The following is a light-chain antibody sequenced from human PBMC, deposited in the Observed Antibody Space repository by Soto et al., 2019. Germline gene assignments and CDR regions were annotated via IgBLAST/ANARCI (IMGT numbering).Light chain of an antibody. V-gene: IGLV2-11*01. CDR3: CSYADNYSYV. CDR2: DVS. J-gene: IGLJ1*01. CDR1: SSDVGAYNY. Sequence: QSALAQPRSVSGSPGQSVTISCTGTSSDVGAYNYVSWYQQHPGKAPKLMTYDVSKRPSRVPDRFSGSKSGNTASLTISGLQAEDEADYYCCSYADNYSYVFGTGTKVTVL.